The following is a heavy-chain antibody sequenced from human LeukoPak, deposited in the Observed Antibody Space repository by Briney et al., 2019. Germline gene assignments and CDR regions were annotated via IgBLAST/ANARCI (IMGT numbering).Heavy chain of an antibody. J-gene: IGHJ3*02. CDR1: GFFFSNYW. V-gene: IGHV3-7*01. CDR2: IKEDGSEK. Sequence: GGSLRLSCPASGFFFSNYWMSWVRQAPGKGLEWVGNIKEDGSEKYYVDSVKGRFTISRDNAKNSLYLYMNSLRAEDTAVYYCAREITWEVIPIWGQGTMVTVSS. CDR3: AREITWEVIPI. D-gene: IGHD3-16*01.